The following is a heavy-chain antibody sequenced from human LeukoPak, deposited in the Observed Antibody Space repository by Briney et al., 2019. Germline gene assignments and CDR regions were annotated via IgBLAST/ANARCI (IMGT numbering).Heavy chain of an antibody. V-gene: IGHV3-21*01. Sequence: GGSLRLSCAASGFTFSSYSMNWVRQAPGKGLEWVSSISSSSSYIYYADSVKGRFTISRDNAKNSLYLQMNSQRAEDTAVYYCARGGIAAAGTRDYWGQGTLVTVSS. CDR3: ARGGIAAAGTRDY. CDR1: GFTFSSYS. J-gene: IGHJ4*02. D-gene: IGHD6-13*01. CDR2: ISSSSSYI.